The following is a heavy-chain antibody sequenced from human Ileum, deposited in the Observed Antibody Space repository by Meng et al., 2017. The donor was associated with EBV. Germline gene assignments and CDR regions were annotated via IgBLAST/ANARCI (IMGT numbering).Heavy chain of an antibody. D-gene: IGHD3-10*01. Sequence: QVQPVQSGPEGKEPGASVKVSCKASDYTFMGYGVSWVRQAPGQGLEWMAWLGAHDGDTSHAPKFQGRVTVSADRPTATAYMELRSLRSDDTAVYYCARGTPGRSYSDYWGQGTLVTVSS. CDR1: DYTFMGYG. V-gene: IGHV1-18*01. CDR2: LGAHDGDT. J-gene: IGHJ4*02. CDR3: ARGTPGRSYSDY.